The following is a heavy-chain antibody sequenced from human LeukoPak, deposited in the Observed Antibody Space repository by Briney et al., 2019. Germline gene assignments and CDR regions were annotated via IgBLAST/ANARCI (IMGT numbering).Heavy chain of an antibody. CDR3: ARARYNWNEGYSYYYMDV. Sequence: TGGSLRLSCAASGFTFSSYDMNWVRQAPGKGLEWVSYISSSSGTIYYADSVKGRFTISRDNAKNSLYLQMNSLREDTAVYYCARARYNWNEGYSYYYMDVWGKGTTVTVSS. CDR1: GFTFSSYD. D-gene: IGHD1-1*01. J-gene: IGHJ6*03. V-gene: IGHV3-48*04. CDR2: ISSSSGTI.